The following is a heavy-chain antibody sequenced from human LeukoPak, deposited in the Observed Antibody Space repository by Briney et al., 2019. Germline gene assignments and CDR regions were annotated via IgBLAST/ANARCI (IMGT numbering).Heavy chain of an antibody. Sequence: PGGSLRLSCAASGFTFGSYAMSWVRQAPDMGLEWVSAITSSGDTTYYADSVRGRFTISRDNSKNTLYLQMNSLTAEDTAIYYCAKAPSRNNWSPHDWGQGTLVTVSS. D-gene: IGHD1-1*01. CDR2: ITSSGDTT. V-gene: IGHV3-23*01. CDR3: AKAPSRNNWSPHD. J-gene: IGHJ4*02. CDR1: GFTFGSYA.